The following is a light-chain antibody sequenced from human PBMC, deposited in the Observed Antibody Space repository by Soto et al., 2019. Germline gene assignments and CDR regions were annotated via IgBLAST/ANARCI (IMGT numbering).Light chain of an antibody. V-gene: IGKV3D-20*02. CDR1: QSVRSSY. CDR3: MQSTQLPPT. CDR2: AAS. Sequence: EIVLTQSPDTLSLSPGESATLSCRASQSVRSSYLAWYQQTPGQTPRLLIYAASSRATGIPDRFSGSGSGTDFSLTISRLEAEDFAVYYCMQSTQLPPTFGQGTRLEIK. J-gene: IGKJ5*01.